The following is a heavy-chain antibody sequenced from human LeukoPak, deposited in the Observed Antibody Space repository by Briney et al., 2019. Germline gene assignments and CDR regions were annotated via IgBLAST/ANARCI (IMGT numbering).Heavy chain of an antibody. Sequence: ASVKVSCKASGYTFTSYDINWVRQATGQGLEWMGWMNPNSGNTGYAQKFQGRVTMTRNTSISTAYMELSSLRSEDTAVYYCAGELVGGNWNDVGYYYYGMDVWGQGTTVTVSS. V-gene: IGHV1-8*01. CDR1: GYTFTSYD. CDR2: MNPNSGNT. CDR3: AGELVGGNWNDVGYYYYGMDV. J-gene: IGHJ6*02. D-gene: IGHD1-20*01.